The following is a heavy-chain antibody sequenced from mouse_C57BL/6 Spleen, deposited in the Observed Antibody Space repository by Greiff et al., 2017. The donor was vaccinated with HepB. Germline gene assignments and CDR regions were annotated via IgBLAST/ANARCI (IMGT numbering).Heavy chain of an antibody. J-gene: IGHJ1*03. CDR2: IHPNSGST. Sequence: VQLQQPGAELVKPGASVKLSCKASGYTFTSYWMHWVKQRPGQGLEWIGMIHPNSGSTNYNEKFKSKATLTVDKSSSTAYMQLSSLTSEDSAVYYCARLPYSNYDWYFDVWGTGTTVTVSS. V-gene: IGHV1-64*01. CDR1: GYTFTSYW. CDR3: ARLPYSNYDWYFDV. D-gene: IGHD2-5*01.